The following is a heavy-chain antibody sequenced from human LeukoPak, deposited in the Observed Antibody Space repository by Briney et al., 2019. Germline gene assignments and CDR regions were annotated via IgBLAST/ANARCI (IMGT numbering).Heavy chain of an antibody. D-gene: IGHD3-10*01. Sequence: SETLSLTCTVSGGSISSYYWSWIRQPPGKGLEWIGYIYYSGSTNYSPSLKSRVTISVDTSKNQFSLKLSSVTAADTAVYYCARQRGRGDAFDIWGQGTMVTVSS. J-gene: IGHJ3*02. V-gene: IGHV4-59*08. CDR3: ARQRGRGDAFDI. CDR2: IYYSGST. CDR1: GGSISSYY.